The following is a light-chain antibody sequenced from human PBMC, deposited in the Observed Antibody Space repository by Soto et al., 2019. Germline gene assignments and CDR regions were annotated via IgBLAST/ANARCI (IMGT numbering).Light chain of an antibody. V-gene: IGKV1-12*01. CDR2: TAS. J-gene: IGKJ4*01. Sequence: DIPMTQSPSSVSASVGDRVTITCRASQGINTWLAWYQQKPGTAPKLLISTASSLQSGVPSRFSGSGSGSDFTLTINSLQPEDFATYYCQQAKHFPLTFGGGTKVESK. CDR3: QQAKHFPLT. CDR1: QGINTW.